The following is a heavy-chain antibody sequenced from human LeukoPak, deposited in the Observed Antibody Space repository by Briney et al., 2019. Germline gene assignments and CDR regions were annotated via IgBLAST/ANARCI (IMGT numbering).Heavy chain of an antibody. CDR1: GGSISSYY. J-gene: IGHJ6*03. D-gene: IGHD3-3*01. CDR2: IYTSGST. V-gene: IGHV4-4*09. CDR3: ARSSFGDFWSGLNYYYYYMDV. Sequence: PSETLSLTCPVSGGSISSYYWSWIRQPPGKGLEWIGYIYTSGSTNYNPSLKSRVTISVDTSKNQFSLKLSSVTAADTAVYYCARSSFGDFWSGLNYYYYYMDVWGKGTTVTGSS.